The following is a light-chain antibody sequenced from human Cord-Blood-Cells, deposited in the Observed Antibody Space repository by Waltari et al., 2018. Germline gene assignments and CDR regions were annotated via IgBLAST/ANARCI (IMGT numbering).Light chain of an antibody. J-gene: IGLJ2*01. Sequence: QSALTQPASVSGSPGQSITIPCTGTSSAVGGSNNVSRYKQHPGKDPKLMIYDVSNRPSGVSNRFSVSKSGNTASLTISGLQAEYEADYYCSSYTSSSTLVVFGGGTKLTVL. V-gene: IGLV2-14*01. CDR3: SSYTSSSTLVV. CDR2: DVS. CDR1: SSAVGGSNN.